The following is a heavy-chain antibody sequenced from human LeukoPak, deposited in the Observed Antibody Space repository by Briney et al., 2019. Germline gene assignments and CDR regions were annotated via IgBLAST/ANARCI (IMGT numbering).Heavy chain of an antibody. V-gene: IGHV3-21*01. CDR1: GFTFSSYS. CDR2: ISSSSSYI. CDR3: AREGSVVVVAAADFDY. D-gene: IGHD2-15*01. J-gene: IGHJ4*02. Sequence: GGSLRLSCAASGFTFSSYSMNWVRQAPGKGLAWVSSISSSSSYIYYADSVKGRFTISRDNAKNSLYLQMNSLRAEDTAVYYCAREGSVVVVAAADFDYWGQGTLVTVSS.